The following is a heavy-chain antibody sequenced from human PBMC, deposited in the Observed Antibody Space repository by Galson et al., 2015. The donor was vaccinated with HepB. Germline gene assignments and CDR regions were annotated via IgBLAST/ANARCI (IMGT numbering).Heavy chain of an antibody. CDR3: AKRYCTSSSCFRNVDY. CDR1: GFTFTTYA. D-gene: IGHD2-2*01. V-gene: IGHV3-23*01. J-gene: IGHJ4*02. CDR2: ISGSGDDT. Sequence: SLRLSCAASGFTFTTYAMNWVRQAPGKGLEWVSTISGSGDDTYYADSVKGRFTISRDNSKNTLYPQMNSLRADDAAVYYCAKRYCTSSSCFRNVDYWGQGTLVTVSS.